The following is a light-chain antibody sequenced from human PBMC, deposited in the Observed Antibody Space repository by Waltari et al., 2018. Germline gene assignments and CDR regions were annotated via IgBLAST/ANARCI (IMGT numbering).Light chain of an antibody. CDR1: QSISSS. Sequence: EIVLTQSPVTLSSSPGERATLSCRASQSISSSLVWYQQKPGQPPRLLIFGASGRATGIPDRFSGSGSGTESTLTISRLEPEDFAVYYCQQYDSSPLTFGQGTKVEIK. CDR2: GAS. CDR3: QQYDSSPLT. V-gene: IGKV3-20*01. J-gene: IGKJ1*01.